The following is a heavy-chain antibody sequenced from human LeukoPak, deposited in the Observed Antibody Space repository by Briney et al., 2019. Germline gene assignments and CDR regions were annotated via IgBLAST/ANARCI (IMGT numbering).Heavy chain of an antibody. D-gene: IGHD1-26*01. CDR1: GFTFSSYS. J-gene: IGHJ4*02. CDR3: AMSESYRFYY. V-gene: IGHV3-48*02. CDR2: ISSSSTTI. Sequence: GGSLSLPCAASGFTFSSYSWNWIGQAPGKGLERVSFISSSSTTIYYADSVKGRFTISRDNAKNSLYLQVNSLRDEDTAVYYCAMSESYRFYYWGQGGLPSVSS.